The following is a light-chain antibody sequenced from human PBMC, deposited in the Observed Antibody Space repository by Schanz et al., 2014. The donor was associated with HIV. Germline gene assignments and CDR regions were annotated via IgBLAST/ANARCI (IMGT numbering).Light chain of an antibody. V-gene: IGKV3-20*01. Sequence: EIVMTQSPATLSVSPGDRATLSCRASQSVNSNLAWYQRKPGQAPRLLLYATSSRATGIPDRFNGSGSGADFTLTINRLEPEDFAVYYCQQYGSSGITFGQGTRLEVK. CDR2: ATS. CDR3: QQYGSSGIT. J-gene: IGKJ5*01. CDR1: QSVNSN.